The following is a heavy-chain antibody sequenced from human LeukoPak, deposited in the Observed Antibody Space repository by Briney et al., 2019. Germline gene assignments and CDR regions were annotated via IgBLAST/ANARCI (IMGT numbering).Heavy chain of an antibody. CDR1: GLSLNNYA. V-gene: IGHV3-23*01. J-gene: IGHJ6*03. CDR2: IRGSGDST. CDR3: AKSYSYYHMDD. Sequence: PGGSLRLSCTASGLSLNNYAMSWVRLAPGKGLEWVSSIRGSGDSTYYADSVKGRFTISRDNTKNTLYLQMNSLRGDDTAVYYCAKSYSYYHMDDWGKGTSVTVSS.